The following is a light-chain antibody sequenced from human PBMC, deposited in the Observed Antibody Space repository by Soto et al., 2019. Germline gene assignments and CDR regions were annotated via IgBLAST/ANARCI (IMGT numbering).Light chain of an antibody. V-gene: IGKV3-20*01. CDR2: ATS. CDR1: QSIASSY. CDR3: QQYGSSPPWT. Sequence: EIVLTQSPGTLSLSPGERATLSCRASQSIASSYFAWYQQKRGQAPRLLIYATSSRATGIPDRFSGSGSGTDFTLPITRLEPEDFAVYYCQQYGSSPPWTFGQGTEVEIK. J-gene: IGKJ1*01.